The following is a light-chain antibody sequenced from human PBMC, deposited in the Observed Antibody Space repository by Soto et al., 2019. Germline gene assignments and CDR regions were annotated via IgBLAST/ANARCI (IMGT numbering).Light chain of an antibody. V-gene: IGKV3-20*01. J-gene: IGKJ5*01. CDR1: QSVSSSY. CDR2: RSS. CDR3: QQYGSSPPIT. Sequence: EIVLTQSPGTLSLSPGERATLSCRASQSVSSSYLAWYQQKPGQAPRLLIYRSSSRATGIPDRFSGSGSGTDFTLTISRLEREDFAVYYCQQYGSSPPITFGQGTRLQIK.